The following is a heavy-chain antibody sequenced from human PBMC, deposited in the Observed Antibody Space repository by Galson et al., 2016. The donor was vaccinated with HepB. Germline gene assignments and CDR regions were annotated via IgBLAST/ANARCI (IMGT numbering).Heavy chain of an antibody. Sequence: SLRLSCAVSGFTFSDYYMSWVRQPPGKGLESIAYIDSSRTITYYADSVKGRFTISRDNAKSSLYLQMSGLRPNDPAFDYFATTRLLDNWGQGILVTVSS. J-gene: IGHJ4*02. CDR2: IDSSRTIT. CDR1: GFTFSDYY. V-gene: IGHV3-11*01. CDR3: ATTRLLDN.